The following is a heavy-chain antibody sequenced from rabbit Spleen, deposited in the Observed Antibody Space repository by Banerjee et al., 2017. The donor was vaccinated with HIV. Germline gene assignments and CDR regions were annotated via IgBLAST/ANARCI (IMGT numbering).Heavy chain of an antibody. Sequence: QEQLVESGGGLVKPEGSLKLSCTASGFSFSNKAVMCWVRQAPGKGLEWIACINGITGKALYATCAKGRFTFSNTTSTTVTRQMTSPTAADSATDFCARDLNDVIDWNFGWWGQGTLVTVS. CDR2: INGITGKA. CDR1: GFSFSNKAV. D-gene: IGHD1-1*01. J-gene: IGHJ4*01. V-gene: IGHV1S45*01. CDR3: ARDLNDVIDWNFGW.